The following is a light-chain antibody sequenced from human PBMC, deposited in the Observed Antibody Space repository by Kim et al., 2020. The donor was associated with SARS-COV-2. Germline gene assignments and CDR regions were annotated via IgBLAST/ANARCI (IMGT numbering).Light chain of an antibody. CDR1: KLGDKY. Sequence: PGQTASITCAGDKLGDKYACWYQQKPGQSPVLGIYQDSKRPSGIPERFSGSNSGNTATLTISGTQAMDEADYYCQAWDSSTASWVFGGGTQLTVL. CDR3: QAWDSSTASWV. CDR2: QDS. J-gene: IGLJ3*02. V-gene: IGLV3-1*01.